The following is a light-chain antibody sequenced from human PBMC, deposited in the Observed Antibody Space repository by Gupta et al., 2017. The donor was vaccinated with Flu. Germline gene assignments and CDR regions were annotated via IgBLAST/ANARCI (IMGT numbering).Light chain of an antibody. Sequence: EIVMTQSPATLSVSPGERVTLSCMASQSVSFSLAWYQQKPGQAPRLLIYGASTRATGVPARFSGSGSGTEFTLTISSRQSEDFAVYYCQQYNNWPPITFGQGTRLEIK. J-gene: IGKJ5*01. CDR2: GAS. CDR3: QQYNNWPPIT. CDR1: QSVSFS. V-gene: IGKV3-15*01.